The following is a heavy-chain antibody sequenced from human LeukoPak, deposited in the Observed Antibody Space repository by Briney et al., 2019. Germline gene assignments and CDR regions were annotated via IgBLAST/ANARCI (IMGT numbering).Heavy chain of an antibody. CDR3: ATYFDILTGYTFDS. Sequence: TSETLSLTCAVYGGSFSGYYWSWIRQPPGKGLEWIGEIHHSGSTKYSPSLKSRVTISEDKSKNQLSLTLSSVTAADTAVYYCATYFDILTGYTFDSWGQGTLVTVSS. CDR2: IHHSGST. V-gene: IGHV4-34*01. D-gene: IGHD3-9*01. CDR1: GGSFSGYY. J-gene: IGHJ4*02.